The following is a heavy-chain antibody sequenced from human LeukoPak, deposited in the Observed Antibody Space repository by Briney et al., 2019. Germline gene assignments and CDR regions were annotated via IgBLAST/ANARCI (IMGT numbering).Heavy chain of an antibody. D-gene: IGHD1-1*01. J-gene: IGHJ4*02. V-gene: IGHV4-34*01. CDR1: GGSFSGYY. CDR2: INHSGST. Sequence: SETLSLTCAVYGGSFSGYYWSWIRQPPGKGLEWIGEINHSGSTNYNPSLKSRVTISVDTSKNQFSLKLSSVTAADTAVYYCARNQFNETQRYYFDYWGQGTLVTVSS. CDR3: ARNQFNETQRYYFDY.